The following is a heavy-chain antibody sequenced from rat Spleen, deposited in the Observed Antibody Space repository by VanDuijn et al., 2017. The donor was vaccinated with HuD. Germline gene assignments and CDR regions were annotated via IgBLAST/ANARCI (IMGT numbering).Heavy chain of an antibody. CDR1: GFNFSSFP. J-gene: IGHJ4*01. CDR2: TSSGGGNT. V-gene: IGHV5S13*01. CDR3: ARHNSGYGVMDA. D-gene: IGHD4-3*01. Sequence: EVQLVESGGGIVQPGRSLKLSCAASGFNFSSFPMAWVRQAPKKGLEWVASTSSGGGNTYYRDSVKGRFTISRDNAKNTQYLQMDSLRSEDTATYYCARHNSGYGVMDAWGQGASVTVSS.